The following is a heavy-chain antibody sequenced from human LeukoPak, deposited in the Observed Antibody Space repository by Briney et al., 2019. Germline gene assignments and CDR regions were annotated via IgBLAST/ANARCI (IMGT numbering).Heavy chain of an antibody. CDR3: ARFTGHFDY. J-gene: IGHJ4*02. D-gene: IGHD1-14*01. CDR1: GGSISSYY. Sequence: SSETLSLTCTVSGGSISSYYWSWIRQPPGKGLEWIGYIYYSGSTNYNPSLKSRVTISVDTSKNQFSLKLSSVTAADTAVYYCARFTGHFDYWGQGTLVTVSS. V-gene: IGHV4-59*12. CDR2: IYYSGST.